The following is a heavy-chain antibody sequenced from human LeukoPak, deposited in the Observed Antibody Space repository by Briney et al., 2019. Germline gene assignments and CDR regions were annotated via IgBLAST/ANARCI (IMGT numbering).Heavy chain of an antibody. CDR1: GFTFNDYA. Sequence: GGSLRLPCAASGFTFNDYAMHWVRQAPGKGLEWVSGISWNSGSIGYADSVKGRFTISRDNAKNSLYLQMNSLRAEDTALYYCAKGGLTVVTAIQYWGQGTLVTVSS. CDR3: AKGGLTVVTAIQY. D-gene: IGHD2-21*02. V-gene: IGHV3-9*01. CDR2: ISWNSGSI. J-gene: IGHJ4*02.